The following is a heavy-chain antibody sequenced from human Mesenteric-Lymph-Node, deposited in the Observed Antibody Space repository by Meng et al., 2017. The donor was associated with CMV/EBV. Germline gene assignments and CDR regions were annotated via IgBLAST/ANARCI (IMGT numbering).Heavy chain of an antibody. V-gene: IGHV1-8*02. J-gene: IGHJ5*02. CDR2: MNPKNGSI. CDR3: ARGGGLRFFDSPNNWFDP. Sequence: YTVTSYGISGVRQAAGQGPEWMGWMNPKNGSIGYAPKFQGRLTMTSDASIRTAYMELSSLRSEDTAVYYCARGGGLRFFDSPNNWFDPWGQGTLVTVSS. CDR1: YTVTSYG. D-gene: IGHD3-9*01.